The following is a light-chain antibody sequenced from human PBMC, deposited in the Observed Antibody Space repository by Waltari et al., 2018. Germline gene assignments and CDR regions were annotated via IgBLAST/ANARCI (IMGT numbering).Light chain of an antibody. J-gene: IGLJ3*02. CDR2: NTN. V-gene: IGLV1-44*01. CDR1: RSNIGNNS. Sequence: QSVLTQPPSASGTPGQMVTISCSGSRSNIGNNSVNWYQQLPRTAPKLLMYNTNPRPSGVPDRFSGSRSGTSASLAISGLQSEDEGDYYCSSWDDSLNGPAFGGGTKVTVL. CDR3: SSWDDSLNGPA.